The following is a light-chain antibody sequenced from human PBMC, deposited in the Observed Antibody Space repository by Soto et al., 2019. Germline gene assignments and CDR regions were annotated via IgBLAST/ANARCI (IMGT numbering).Light chain of an antibody. Sequence: QTVVTQEPSFSVSPGGTVTLTCALSSGSVSTNNYPSWCQQTPGQPPRTLIFRTNTRSSGVPDRFSGSILGSKAALTITGAQADDDSDYYCVLYMGRGIWVFGGGIKLTVL. CDR3: VLYMGRGIWV. V-gene: IGLV8-61*01. CDR1: SGSVSTNNY. CDR2: RTN. J-gene: IGLJ3*02.